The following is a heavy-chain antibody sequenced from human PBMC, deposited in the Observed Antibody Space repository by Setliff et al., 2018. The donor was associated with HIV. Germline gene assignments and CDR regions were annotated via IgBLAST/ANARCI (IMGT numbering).Heavy chain of an antibody. Sequence: GGSLRLSCAASGFTFSRYWMSWVRQAPGKGLEWVAKIKQDGSEKYYVDSVKGRFTISRDNAKNSLYLQMNSLRAEDTAVYYCARDPGYGPFGVLTRKGPGYYYYYMDVWGKGTTVTVSS. J-gene: IGHJ6*03. CDR3: ARDPGYGPFGVLTRKGPGYYYYYMDV. CDR2: IKQDGSEK. V-gene: IGHV3-7*01. CDR1: GFTFSRYW. D-gene: IGHD3-3*01.